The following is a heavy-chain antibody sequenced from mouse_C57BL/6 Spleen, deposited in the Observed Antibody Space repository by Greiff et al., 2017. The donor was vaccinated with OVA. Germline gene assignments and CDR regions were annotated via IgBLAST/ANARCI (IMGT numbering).Heavy chain of an antibody. CDR1: GYSITSGYY. V-gene: IGHV3-6*01. D-gene: IGHD2-3*01. CDR3: ARDRGDGYFDD. J-gene: IGHJ2*01. CDR2: ISYDGSN. Sequence: EVKLQESGPGLVKPSQSLSLTCSVTGYSITSGYYWNWIRQFPGNKLEWMGYISYDGSNNYNPSLKNRISITRDTSKNQFFLKLNSVTTEDTATYYCARDRGDGYFDDWGQGTTLTVSS.